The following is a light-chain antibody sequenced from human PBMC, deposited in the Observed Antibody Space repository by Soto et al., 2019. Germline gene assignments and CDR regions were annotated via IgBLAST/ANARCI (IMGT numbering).Light chain of an antibody. J-gene: IGKJ4*01. Sequence: EIVMTQSPGTLSVSPGERATLSCRTSQSVSSNLAWYQQKPGQGPRLLIYGASTRATGIPARFSGSGSGTEFTLTISSLQSEDFAVYYCQKYNNWPLTFGGGTKLEIK. V-gene: IGKV3-15*01. CDR1: QSVSSN. CDR3: QKYNNWPLT. CDR2: GAS.